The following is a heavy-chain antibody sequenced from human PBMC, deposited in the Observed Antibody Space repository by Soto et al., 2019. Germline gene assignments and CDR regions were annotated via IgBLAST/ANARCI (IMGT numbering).Heavy chain of an antibody. CDR2: VSPDGSAV. CDR1: GFTFSNYE. Sequence: EVQLVESGGGLAQPGGSLRLSCSGSGFTFSNYEMSWVRQAPGKGLEWVSSVSPDGSAVFYADSVKGRFTISRDNAKSSLYLRMNSLRAEDTAVYYCASLWGRQLWLPPPWGQGTLVTVSS. D-gene: IGHD5-18*01. CDR3: ASLWGRQLWLPPP. J-gene: IGHJ5*02. V-gene: IGHV3-48*03.